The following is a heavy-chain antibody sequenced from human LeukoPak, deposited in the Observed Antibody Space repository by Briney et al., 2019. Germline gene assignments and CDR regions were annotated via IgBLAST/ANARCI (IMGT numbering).Heavy chain of an antibody. Sequence: GGSLRLSCAASGFTFSSYAMHWVRQAPGKGLEWVAVISYDGSNKYYADSVKGRFTISRDNSKNTLYLQMNSLRAEDTAVYYCASLMTTVTADWFDPWGQGTLVTVSS. CDR3: ASLMTTVTADWFDP. CDR1: GFTFSSYA. D-gene: IGHD4-17*01. J-gene: IGHJ5*02. V-gene: IGHV3-30*04. CDR2: ISYDGSNK.